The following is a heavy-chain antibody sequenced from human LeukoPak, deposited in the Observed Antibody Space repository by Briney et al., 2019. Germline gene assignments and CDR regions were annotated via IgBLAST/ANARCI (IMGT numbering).Heavy chain of an antibody. D-gene: IGHD2-8*02. CDR2: ISFDGNNK. CDR3: AKDHYDTGGTYSFDP. CDR1: GFTFSSYG. J-gene: IGHJ5*02. Sequence: GGSLRLSCAASGFTFSSYGMHWVRQAPGKGLEWVAVISFDGNNKYYADSVKGRFTISRDNSKNRLYLQMNSLRAEDTAVYYCAKDHYDTGGTYSFDPWGQGTLVTVSS. V-gene: IGHV3-30*18.